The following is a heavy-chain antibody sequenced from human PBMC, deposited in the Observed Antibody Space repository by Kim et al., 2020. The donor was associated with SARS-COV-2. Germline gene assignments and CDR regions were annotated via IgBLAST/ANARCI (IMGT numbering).Heavy chain of an antibody. Sequence: SETLSLTCTVSGGSISSSSYYWGWIRQPPGKGLEWIGSIYYSGSTYYNPSLKSRVTISVDTSKNQFSLKLSSVTAADTAVYYCARRITMVRASFDPWGQGTLVTVSS. CDR2: IYYSGST. V-gene: IGHV4-39*01. D-gene: IGHD3-10*01. J-gene: IGHJ5*02. CDR3: ARRITMVRASFDP. CDR1: GGSISSSSYY.